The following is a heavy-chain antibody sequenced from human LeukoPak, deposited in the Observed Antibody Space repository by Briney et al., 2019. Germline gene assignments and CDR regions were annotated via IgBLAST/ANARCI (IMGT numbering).Heavy chain of an antibody. CDR1: GFTFKGYN. V-gene: IGHV3-48*01. D-gene: IGHD3-10*01. J-gene: IGHJ2*01. CDR3: ARLWVRGVIIAWGYFDL. Sequence: GDSLRLFCAASGFTFKGYNLNLVRQAPGKGLEWISYITSSSSSNSYADSVKGRFSISRDNAKNSLYLQMKNLGAADTAVYYCARLWVRGVIIAWGYFDLWGRGTLVTVSS. CDR2: ITSSSSSN.